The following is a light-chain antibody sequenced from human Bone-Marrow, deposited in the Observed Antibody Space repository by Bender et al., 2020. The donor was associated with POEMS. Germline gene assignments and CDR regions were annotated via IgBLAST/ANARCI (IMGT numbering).Light chain of an antibody. CDR2: EDT. J-gene: IGLJ1*01. CDR1: SSDVGPYNL. CDR3: CSYAGSNTLV. V-gene: IGLV2-23*01. Sequence: QSALTQPASVSGSPGQSITISCTGTSSDVGPYNLVSWYQQHPGKAPKVIIYEDTKRPSGVSDRFSGSNSGNTASLTISWLQAEDEADYYCCSYAGSNTLVFGTGTKVTVL.